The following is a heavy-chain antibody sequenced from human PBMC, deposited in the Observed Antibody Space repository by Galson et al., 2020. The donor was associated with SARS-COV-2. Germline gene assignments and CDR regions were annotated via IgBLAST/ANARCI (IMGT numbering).Heavy chain of an antibody. D-gene: IGHD3-10*01. CDR3: ARGFGELFPYNWFDP. J-gene: IGHJ5*02. V-gene: IGHV4-31*01. Sequence: SETLSLTCTVSGGSISSGGYYWSWIRQHPGKGLEWIGYIYYSGSTYYNPSLKSLVTISVDTSKNQFSLKLSSVTAADTAVYYCARGFGELFPYNWFDPWGQGTLVTVSS. CDR2: IYYSGST. CDR1: GGSISSGGYY.